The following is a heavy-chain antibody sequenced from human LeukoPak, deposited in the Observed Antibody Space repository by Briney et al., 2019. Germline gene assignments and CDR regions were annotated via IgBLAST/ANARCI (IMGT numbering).Heavy chain of an antibody. J-gene: IGHJ6*03. CDR1: GGSISSYY. V-gene: IGHV4-4*07. D-gene: IGHD3-16*01. Sequence: SETLSLTCTVSGGSISSYYWSWIRQPAGKGLEWIGRIYTSGSTNYNPSLKSRVTMSVDTSKNQFSLKLSSVTAADTAVYYCAREMITFGGVIYYYYMDVWGKGTTVTISS. CDR3: AREMITFGGVIYYYYMDV. CDR2: IYTSGST.